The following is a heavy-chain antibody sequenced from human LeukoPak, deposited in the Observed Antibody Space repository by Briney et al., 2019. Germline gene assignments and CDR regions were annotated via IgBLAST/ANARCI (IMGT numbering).Heavy chain of an antibody. J-gene: IGHJ4*02. CDR2: IYSDNT. V-gene: IGHV3-53*01. CDR1: GFTVSSNY. CDR3: ARRAGAYSHPYDY. D-gene: IGHD4/OR15-4a*01. Sequence: GGSLRLSYAASGFTVSSNYMSWVRQAPGKGLEWVSFIYSDNTHYSDSVKGRFTISRDNSKNTLYLQMNSLRAEDTAVYYCARRAGAYSHPYDYWGQGTLVTVSS.